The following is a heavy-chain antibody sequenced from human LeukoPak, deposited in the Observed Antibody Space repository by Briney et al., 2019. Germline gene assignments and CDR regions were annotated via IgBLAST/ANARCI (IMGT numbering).Heavy chain of an antibody. V-gene: IGHV3-23*01. D-gene: IGHD2-2*01. CDR3: VKDRPCDLCMPMDA. Sequence: PGGSLRLSCAASGFTFSGYSMSWVRQAPGKGLEWVSGLGRSGENRYYADSVKGRFTISRDNSKDTVYLQMNSLRGEDTAIYYCVKDRPCDLCMPMDAWGQGTTVTVSS. CDR1: GFTFSGYS. J-gene: IGHJ6*02. CDR2: LGRSGENR.